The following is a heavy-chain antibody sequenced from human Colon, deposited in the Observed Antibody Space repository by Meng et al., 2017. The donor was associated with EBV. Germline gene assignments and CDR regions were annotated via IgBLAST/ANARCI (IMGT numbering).Heavy chain of an antibody. J-gene: IGHJ4*02. CDR1: CVSISSNIR. D-gene: IGHD1-26*01. Sequence: QVQPQGSGPGLVKPSGNLSLTCGVSCVSISSNIRWTWVRQPPGKGLEWIGDIDDSGSTNYNPSLNSRISISLDKSKNHFSLKVNSVTAADTAVYYCARGKQDAWELLAYWGQGALVTVSS. V-gene: IGHV4-4*02. CDR3: ARGKQDAWELLAY. CDR2: IDDSGST.